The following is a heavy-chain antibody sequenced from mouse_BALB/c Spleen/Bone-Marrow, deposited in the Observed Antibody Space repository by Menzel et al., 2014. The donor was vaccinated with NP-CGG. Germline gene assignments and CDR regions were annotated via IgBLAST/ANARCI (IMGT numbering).Heavy chain of an antibody. V-gene: IGHV1S81*02. J-gene: IGHJ4*01. CDR2: IRPSNGRT. D-gene: IGHD1-1*01. CDR3: ARLIYGSSYIVDF. Sequence: QVQLQQSGAELVKPGASVKLSCKASGYTFTGYWMPWVKPRPGQGLEWIGEIRPSNGRTPYNENFKSMATLTVDKSSSTAYMQLSSLTSEDSAVFYCARLIYGSSYIVDFWGQGTSVTVSS. CDR1: GYTFTGYW.